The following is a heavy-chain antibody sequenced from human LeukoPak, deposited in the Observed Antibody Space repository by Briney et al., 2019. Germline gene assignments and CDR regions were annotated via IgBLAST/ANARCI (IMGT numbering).Heavy chain of an antibody. Sequence: PGGSLRLSCAGSGFTFSSYEMNWVRQAPGKGLEWVSYISSRGDTIYYADSVRGRFTLYRDNAKNSLYLQMNSLRAEDTAVYYCAREPTTNYYGMDVWGQGTTVTVSS. CDR3: AREPTTNYYGMDV. CDR2: ISSRGDTI. J-gene: IGHJ6*02. CDR1: GFTFSSYE. V-gene: IGHV3-48*03. D-gene: IGHD4-17*01.